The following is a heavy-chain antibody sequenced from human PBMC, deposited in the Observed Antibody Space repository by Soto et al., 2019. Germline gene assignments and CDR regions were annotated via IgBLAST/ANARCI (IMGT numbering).Heavy chain of an antibody. Sequence: ASVKVSCKASGYTFTSYDINWVRQATGQGLEWMGWMNPNSGNTGYAQKFQGRVTMTRNTSISTAYMELSSLRSEDTAVYYCARYFRASEPTFEAMDAGAFDIWGQGTMVTVSS. J-gene: IGHJ3*02. D-gene: IGHD3-3*01. CDR2: MNPNSGNT. V-gene: IGHV1-8*01. CDR3: ARYFRASEPTFEAMDAGAFDI. CDR1: GYTFTSYD.